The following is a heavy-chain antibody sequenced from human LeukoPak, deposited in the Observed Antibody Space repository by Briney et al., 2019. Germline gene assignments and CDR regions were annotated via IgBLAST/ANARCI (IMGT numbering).Heavy chain of an antibody. Sequence: KPSETLSLTCTVSGGSISSSSYYWGWIRQPPGKGLEWIGSICYSGSTFYNPSLKSRVTISVDTSKNQFSLKLSSVTAADTAVYYCARHPPYGSGSWGSYYFDYWGQGTLVTVSS. CDR1: GGSISSSSYY. CDR3: ARHPPYGSGSWGSYYFDY. D-gene: IGHD3-10*01. V-gene: IGHV4-39*01. J-gene: IGHJ4*02. CDR2: ICYSGST.